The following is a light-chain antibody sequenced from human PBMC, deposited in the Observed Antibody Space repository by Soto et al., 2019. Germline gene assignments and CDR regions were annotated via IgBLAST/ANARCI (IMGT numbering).Light chain of an antibody. CDR2: GAS. CDR1: QGISSF. Sequence: DIQMTQSPSSLSASVGDRVTITCRASQGISSFVAWYQQKPGKVPRLLISGASTLQSGVPSRFSRSGSGTDFTLTITSLQPEGVATYYCQQYSSVITFGQGTRLEIK. J-gene: IGKJ5*01. CDR3: QQYSSVIT. V-gene: IGKV1-27*01.